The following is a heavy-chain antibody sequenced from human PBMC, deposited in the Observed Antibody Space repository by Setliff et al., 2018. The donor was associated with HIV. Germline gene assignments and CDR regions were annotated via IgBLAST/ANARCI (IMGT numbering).Heavy chain of an antibody. J-gene: IGHJ4*02. CDR3: VRDGIIRTTRVFDY. D-gene: IGHD3-16*02. CDR2: ISAYNGDT. CDR1: GYIFSSYA. Sequence: ASVKVSCKASGYIFSSYAIAWVRQAPGQGLEWMGWISAYNGDTKYADNFQGRVTLTTDTSTSTGYMEVRSLTSDDTAVYYCVRDGIIRTTRVFDYWGQGTLVTVSS. V-gene: IGHV1-18*01.